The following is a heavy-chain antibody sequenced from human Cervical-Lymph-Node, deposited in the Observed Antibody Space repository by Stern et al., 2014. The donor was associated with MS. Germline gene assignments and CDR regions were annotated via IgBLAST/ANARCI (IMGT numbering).Heavy chain of an antibody. Sequence: VQLVESGAEVRKPGASVKLSCKASGYTFTSYGISWVRQAPGQGLEWMGWISVDNGNTDYAQKFQGRVTMTADTSTDTAYMELRRLRSDETAVYYCAVAAAGTSWFDPWGQGPLVTVPS. CDR3: AVAAAGTSWFDP. V-gene: IGHV1-18*01. D-gene: IGHD6-13*01. CDR1: GYTFTSYG. CDR2: ISVDNGNT. J-gene: IGHJ5*02.